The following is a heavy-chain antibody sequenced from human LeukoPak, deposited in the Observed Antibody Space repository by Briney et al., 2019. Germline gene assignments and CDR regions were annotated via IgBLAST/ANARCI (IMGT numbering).Heavy chain of an antibody. CDR2: IKQDGSEK. V-gene: IGHV3-7*03. Sequence: GGSLTLSCAASGFTFSSYWMSWVRQTPGKGLEWVANIKQDGSEKYYVDSVKGRFTISRDNVKNSLYLQMNSLRAEDTAVYYCARADYYDSSGYSHPGIFDYWGQGTLITVSS. CDR1: GFTFSSYW. J-gene: IGHJ4*02. CDR3: ARADYYDSSGYSHPGIFDY. D-gene: IGHD3-22*01.